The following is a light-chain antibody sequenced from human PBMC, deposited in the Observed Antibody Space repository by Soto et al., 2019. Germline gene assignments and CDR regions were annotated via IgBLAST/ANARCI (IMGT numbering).Light chain of an antibody. J-gene: IGLJ3*02. CDR2: YND. CDR3: ATWDDRLTAWV. Sequence: QSVLTQSPSVSGAPRQSVNISCSGNNSNIGSNAVHWYQQLPGKAPKLLMYYNDMLPSGVSDRFSGSKSGTSASLAIRGLQSEDEGDYYCATWDDRLTAWVFGGGTKLTVL. CDR1: NSNIGSNA. V-gene: IGLV1-36*01.